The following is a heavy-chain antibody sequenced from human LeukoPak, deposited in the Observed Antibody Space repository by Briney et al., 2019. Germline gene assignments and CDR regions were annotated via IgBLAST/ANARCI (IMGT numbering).Heavy chain of an antibody. CDR1: GFTFSNYA. CDR2: ISGSGRNT. D-gene: IGHD1-1*01. Sequence: PGGSLRLSCAASGFTFSNYAMTWVRQAPGKGLEWVSVISGSGRNTDYADSVKGRFTISRDNSKNMLSLQMNSLRAEDTAVYYCAKVAGTGTTPTDYWGQGTLVTVSS. V-gene: IGHV3-23*01. CDR3: AKVAGTGTTPTDY. J-gene: IGHJ4*02.